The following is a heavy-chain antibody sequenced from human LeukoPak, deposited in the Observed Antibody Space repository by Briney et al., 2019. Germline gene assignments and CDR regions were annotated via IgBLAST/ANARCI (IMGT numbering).Heavy chain of an antibody. CDR3: AISGLGFGEFRGLDY. CDR2: IFSSGPT. Sequence: GGSVRLSCAASGFNVSNNYMNWVRQAPGKGLEWVSVIFSSGPTYYADSVKGRFTISRDTSKNALYLQMDSLRAEDTAVYYCAISGLGFGEFRGLDYWGQGTLVTVSS. CDR1: GFNVSNNY. J-gene: IGHJ4*02. D-gene: IGHD3-10*01. V-gene: IGHV3-53*01.